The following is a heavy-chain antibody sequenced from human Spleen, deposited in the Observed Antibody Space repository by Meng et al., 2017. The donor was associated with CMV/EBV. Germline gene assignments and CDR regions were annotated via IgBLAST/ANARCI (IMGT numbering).Heavy chain of an antibody. Sequence: SETLSLTCAVSGGSISSSNWWNWVRQPPGKGLEWIGEIYHSGTTVHNPSLKSRVTIVVDKSKNHFSLKLTSVTAADTAIYFCARGYYDPWSGYSYHDAFDLWGQGTVVTVSS. CDR2: IYHSGTT. CDR3: ARGYYDPWSGYSYHDAFDL. CDR1: GGSISSSNW. V-gene: IGHV4-4*02. J-gene: IGHJ3*01. D-gene: IGHD3-3*01.